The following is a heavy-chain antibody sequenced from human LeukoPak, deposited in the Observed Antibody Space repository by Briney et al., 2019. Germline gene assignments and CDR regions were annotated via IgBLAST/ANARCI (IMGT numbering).Heavy chain of an antibody. V-gene: IGHV3-30*03. D-gene: IGHD6-13*01. CDR3: ARVKQQLVRLLGRDTTYYYYYYMDV. CDR2: ISYDGSNK. J-gene: IGHJ6*03. CDR1: GFSFRTYG. Sequence: GGSLRLSCAASGFSFRTYGMHWVRQAPGKGLEWVAVISYDGSNKYYADSVKGRFTISRDNSKNTLYLQMNSLRAEDTAVYYCARVKQQLVRLLGRDTTYYYYYYMDVWGKGTTVTVSS.